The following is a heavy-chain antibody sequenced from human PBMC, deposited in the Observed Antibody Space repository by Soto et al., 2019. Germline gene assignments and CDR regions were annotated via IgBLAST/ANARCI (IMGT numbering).Heavy chain of an antibody. CDR3: AKGVALGYCTSTSCHNDDMDV. V-gene: IGHV3-9*01. CDR1: GFTFDDYA. CDR2: ISSDRGSI. D-gene: IGHD2-2*02. Sequence: DVQLVESGGGLVQPGRSLRLSCSASGFTFDDYAMHWVRQAPGKGLEWVSGISSDRGSIADANSVKGRFTISRDNAKNSVYLQMNSLRAEDTALYYCAKGVALGYCTSTSCHNDDMDVWGKGTTVTVSS. J-gene: IGHJ6*03.